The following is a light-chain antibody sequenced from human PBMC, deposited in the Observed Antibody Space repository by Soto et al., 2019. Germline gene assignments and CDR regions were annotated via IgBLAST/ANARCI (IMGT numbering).Light chain of an antibody. V-gene: IGKV3-15*01. Sequence: EIVMSQSPGTLSALPGHSATLPCRASQSVGSNIAWYQQRPGQAPRLLIYAASTRAAGVPIRFSGSGSGTEFTLTISSLQSEDFAVYYCQQYNNWPTFGQGTKVDIK. J-gene: IGKJ1*01. CDR2: AAS. CDR3: QQYNNWPT. CDR1: QSVGSN.